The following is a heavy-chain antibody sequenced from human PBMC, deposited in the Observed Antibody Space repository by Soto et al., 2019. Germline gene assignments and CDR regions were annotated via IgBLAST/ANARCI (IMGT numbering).Heavy chain of an antibody. Sequence: EVQLVESGGGLVQPGGSLRLSCAASGFNFSNYWMSWVRQAPGKGLEWVANIKQDRSEKYYVDSVKGRFTISRDNAENSLYLQMNSLRAEDTAVYYCTRDMSFGGVEYWGQGSLVSVSS. CDR1: GFNFSNYW. CDR2: IKQDRSEK. CDR3: TRDMSFGGVEY. V-gene: IGHV3-7*03. J-gene: IGHJ4*02. D-gene: IGHD2-15*01.